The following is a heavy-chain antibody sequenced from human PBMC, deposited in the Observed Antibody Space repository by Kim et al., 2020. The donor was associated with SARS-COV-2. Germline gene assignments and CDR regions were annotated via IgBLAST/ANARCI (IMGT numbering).Heavy chain of an antibody. Sequence: YSRKFQGRVTITRDTSASTAYMELSSLRSEDTAVYYCARSDYVWGSYRYPWGQGTLVTVSS. CDR3: ARSDYVWGSYRYP. J-gene: IGHJ5*02. V-gene: IGHV1-3*01. D-gene: IGHD3-16*02.